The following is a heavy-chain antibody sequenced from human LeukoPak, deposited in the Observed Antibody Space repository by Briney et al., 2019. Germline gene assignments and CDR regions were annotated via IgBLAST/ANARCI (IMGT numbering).Heavy chain of an antibody. CDR1: GGSISHYY. CDR3: ASHYFDDAFDI. CDR2: IYYSGNT. D-gene: IGHD3-10*01. J-gene: IGHJ3*02. V-gene: IGHV4-59*08. Sequence: SETLSLTCTVSGGSISHYYWSWVRQPPGKGLGWIGYIYYSGNTNYNPSLKSRVTISVDTSKNQFSLKLSSVTAADTAVYYCASHYFDDAFDIWGRGTMVTVSS.